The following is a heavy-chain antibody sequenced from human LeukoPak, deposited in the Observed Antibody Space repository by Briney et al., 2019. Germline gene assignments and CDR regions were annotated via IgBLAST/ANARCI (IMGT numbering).Heavy chain of an antibody. CDR3: AKDTLRTIQPWAY. J-gene: IGHJ4*02. V-gene: IGHV3-30*18. D-gene: IGHD5-18*01. Sequence: GGSLRLSCAASGFTFSSYAMNWVRQAPGKGLEWVAVISYDGSNKYYADSVKGRFTISRDNSKNTLYLQMNSLRAEDTAIYYCAKDTLRTIQPWAYWGQGTLVTVSS. CDR2: ISYDGSNK. CDR1: GFTFSSYA.